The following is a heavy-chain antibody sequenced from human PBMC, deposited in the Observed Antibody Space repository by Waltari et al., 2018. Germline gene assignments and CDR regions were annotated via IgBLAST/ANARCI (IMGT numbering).Heavy chain of an antibody. V-gene: IGHV4-59*01. Sequence: QVQLQESGPGLVKPSETLSLTCTVSGGSISSYYWSWIRQPPGKGLEWIGYIYYSGSTNYTPSLKSRVTISVDTSKNQFSLKLSSVTAADTAVYYCARIRSGGSCSPWGQGTLVTVSS. J-gene: IGHJ5*02. CDR1: GGSISSYY. CDR3: ARIRSGGSCSP. D-gene: IGHD2-15*01. CDR2: IYYSGST.